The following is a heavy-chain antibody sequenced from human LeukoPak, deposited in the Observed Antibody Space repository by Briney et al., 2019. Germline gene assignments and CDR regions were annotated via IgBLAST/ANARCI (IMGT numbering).Heavy chain of an antibody. D-gene: IGHD6-13*01. CDR3: ATIRMGAAAGYDPYYFDS. Sequence: GGSLRLSCAASGFTFSSFEMNWVRQAPGKGLQWVSSISTSSIYIYYADSVKGRFTISRDNAKNSLFLQMNSLRVEDTAVYYCATIRMGAAAGYDPYYFDSWGQGTLVTVSS. V-gene: IGHV3-21*01. J-gene: IGHJ4*02. CDR2: ISTSSIYI. CDR1: GFTFSSFE.